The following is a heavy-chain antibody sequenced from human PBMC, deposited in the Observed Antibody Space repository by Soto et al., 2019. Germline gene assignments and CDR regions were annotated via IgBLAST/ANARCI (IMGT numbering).Heavy chain of an antibody. CDR1: GFTFSSYT. CDR2: ISGSGSST. CDR3: AKAWGIDY. D-gene: IGHD7-27*01. V-gene: IGHV3-23*01. J-gene: IGHJ4*02. Sequence: PGGSLRLSCAASGFTFSSYTMSWVRQAPGKGLEWVSTISGSGSSTYSADSVKGRFTISRDNSKNTLYLQMNSLRVEDTAIYYCAKAWGIDYGGQGTLVTVSS.